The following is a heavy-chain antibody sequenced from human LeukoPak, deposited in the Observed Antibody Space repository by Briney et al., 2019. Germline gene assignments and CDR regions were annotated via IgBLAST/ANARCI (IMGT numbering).Heavy chain of an antibody. Sequence: ASVKVSCKASGYTFTSYYMHWVRQAPGQGLEWMGIINPSGGSTSYAQKFQGRVTMTRDTSTSTVYMELSSLRSEDTAVYYCARGSPSEGYDFWSGSQYWGQGTLVTVSS. D-gene: IGHD3-3*01. CDR3: ARGSPSEGYDFWSGSQY. CDR2: INPSGGST. V-gene: IGHV1-46*01. CDR1: GYTFTSYY. J-gene: IGHJ4*02.